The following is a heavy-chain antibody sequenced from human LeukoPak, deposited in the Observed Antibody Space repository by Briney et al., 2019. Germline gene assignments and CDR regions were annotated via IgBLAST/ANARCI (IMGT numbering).Heavy chain of an antibody. V-gene: IGHV3-53*01. Sequence: AGGSLRLSCAASGFTVSSNYMSWVRQAPGKGLEWVSVIYSGGATYYADSVKGRFTISRDNSKNTLSLQMNSLRAEDTAVYYCAKGLELWLTYFDHWGQGTLVTASS. J-gene: IGHJ4*02. CDR1: GFTVSSNY. D-gene: IGHD5-18*01. CDR3: AKGLELWLTYFDH. CDR2: IYSGGAT.